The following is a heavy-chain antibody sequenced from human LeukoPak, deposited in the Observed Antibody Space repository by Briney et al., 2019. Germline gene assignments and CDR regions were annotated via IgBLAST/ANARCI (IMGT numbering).Heavy chain of an antibody. D-gene: IGHD3-10*01. J-gene: IGHJ4*02. CDR1: GFTFSSYS. Sequence: GGSLRLSCAASGFTFSSYSMHWVRQAPGKGLEYVSAISSDGIRTYYADSVKGRFTISRDNSKNTLDLQMSSLRAEDTAVYYCASAYGSGSYYKGYFDYWGRGTLVTVSS. V-gene: IGHV3-64D*09. CDR3: ASAYGSGSYYKGYFDY. CDR2: ISSDGIRT.